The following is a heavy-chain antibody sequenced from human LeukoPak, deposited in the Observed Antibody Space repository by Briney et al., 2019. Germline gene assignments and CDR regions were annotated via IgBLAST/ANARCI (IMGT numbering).Heavy chain of an antibody. CDR2: ISWNSGSI. Sequence: GRSLRLSCAASGFTFDDYAMHWVRQAPGRGLEWVSSISWNSGSIGYADSVKGRFTISRDNTKNSLYLQMNSLRAEDTALYYCAASPQYGAQAGEWGQGTLVTVSS. CDR3: AASPQYGAQAGE. D-gene: IGHD4-17*01. V-gene: IGHV3-9*01. CDR1: GFTFDDYA. J-gene: IGHJ4*02.